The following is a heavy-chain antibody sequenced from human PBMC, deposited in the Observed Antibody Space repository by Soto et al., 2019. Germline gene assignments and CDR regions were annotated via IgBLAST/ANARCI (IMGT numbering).Heavy chain of an antibody. J-gene: IGHJ4*02. V-gene: IGHV3-74*01. CDR3: AKDLYCSGGSCYELAYFDY. CDR2: IKTDGSST. CDR1: GFTFSSNW. Sequence: PGGSLRLSCAASGFTFSSNWMHWVRQAPGKGLVWVSRIKTDGSSTTYADSVKGRFTISRDNSKNTLYLQMNSLRAEDTAVYYCAKDLYCSGGSCYELAYFDYWGQGTLVTVSS. D-gene: IGHD2-15*01.